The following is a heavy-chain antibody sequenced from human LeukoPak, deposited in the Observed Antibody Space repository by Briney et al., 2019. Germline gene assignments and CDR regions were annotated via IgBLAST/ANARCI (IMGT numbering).Heavy chain of an antibody. CDR1: GFTFGDYA. Sequence: GGSLRLSCAASGFTFGDYAVHWVRQAPGRGLQWISSINWVGDTTSYADSVKGRFTISRDNTKSSLYLQMHSLRSEDTALYYCAKDRQYGDYGGGDFFDSWGQGTLVTVSS. CDR2: INWVGDTT. V-gene: IGHV3-43D*03. D-gene: IGHD4-17*01. CDR3: AKDRQYGDYGGGDFFDS. J-gene: IGHJ4*02.